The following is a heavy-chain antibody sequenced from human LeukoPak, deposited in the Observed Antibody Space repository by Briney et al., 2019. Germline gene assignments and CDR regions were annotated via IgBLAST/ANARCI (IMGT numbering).Heavy chain of an antibody. V-gene: IGHV3-21*01. CDR2: ISSSSSYI. Sequence: GGSLRLSCAASGFTFSSYSMNWVRQAPGEGLEWVSSISSSSSYIYYADSVKGRFTISRDNAKNSLYLQMNSLRAEDTAVYYCARDSGYDFWSGYRNYYGMDVWGQGTTVTVSS. CDR1: GFTFSSYS. J-gene: IGHJ6*02. CDR3: ARDSGYDFWSGYRNYYGMDV. D-gene: IGHD3-3*01.